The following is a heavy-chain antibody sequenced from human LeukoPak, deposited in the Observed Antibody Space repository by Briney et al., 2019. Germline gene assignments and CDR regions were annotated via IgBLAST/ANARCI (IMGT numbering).Heavy chain of an antibody. D-gene: IGHD3/OR15-3a*01. Sequence: GGSLRLSCAASAFTLSTYSMNWVRQAPGKGLEWVSSISSSATYIYYADSVKGRFTISRDNAKNSLYLQMNSLRAEDTAVYYCARGGVGLVIIPGWEYDYYGLDVWGQGTTVTVSS. V-gene: IGHV3-21*01. J-gene: IGHJ6*02. CDR3: ARGGVGLVIIPGWEYDYYGLDV. CDR1: AFTLSTYS. CDR2: ISSSATYI.